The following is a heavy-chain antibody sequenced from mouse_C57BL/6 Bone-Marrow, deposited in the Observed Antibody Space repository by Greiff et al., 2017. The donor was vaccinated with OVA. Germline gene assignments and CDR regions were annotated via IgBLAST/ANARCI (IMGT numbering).Heavy chain of an antibody. J-gene: IGHJ3*01. CDR2: IHPNSGST. V-gene: IGHV1-64*01. CDR1: GYTFTSYW. D-gene: IGHD4-1*01. CDR3: VNWDFAWFAY. Sequence: VKLQQPGAELVKPGASVKLSCKASGYTFTSYWMHWVKQRPGQGLEWIGMIHPNSGSTNYNEKFKSKATLTVDKSSSTAYMQLSSLTSEDSAVYYCVNWDFAWFAYWGQGTLVTVSA.